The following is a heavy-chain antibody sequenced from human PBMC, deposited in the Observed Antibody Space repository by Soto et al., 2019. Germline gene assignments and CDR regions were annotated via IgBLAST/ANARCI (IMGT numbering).Heavy chain of an antibody. CDR1: GGSISSSSYY. D-gene: IGHD3-10*01. Sequence: QLQLQESGPGLVKPSETLSLTCTVSGGSISSSSYYWGWIRQPPGKGLEWIGSIYYSGSTYYNPSLKSRVTISVDTSKNQFSLKLSSVTAADTAVYYCALGIMVRGVRIENWGQGTLVTVSS. J-gene: IGHJ4*02. CDR3: ALGIMVRGVRIEN. CDR2: IYYSGST. V-gene: IGHV4-39*01.